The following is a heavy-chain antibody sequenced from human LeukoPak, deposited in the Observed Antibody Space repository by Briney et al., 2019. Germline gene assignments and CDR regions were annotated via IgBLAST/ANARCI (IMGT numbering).Heavy chain of an antibody. D-gene: IGHD3-10*01. CDR3: ARDGVYYYGSGSYYNLNWFDP. CDR1: GYSISSGYY. J-gene: IGHJ5*02. CDR2: IYHSGST. Sequence: PSETLSLTCAVSGYSISSGYYWGWIRQPPGKGLEWIGSIYHSGSTYYNPSLKSRVTISVDTSKNQFSLKLSSVTAADTAVYYCARDGVYYYGSGSYYNLNWFDPWGQGTLVTVSS. V-gene: IGHV4-38-2*02.